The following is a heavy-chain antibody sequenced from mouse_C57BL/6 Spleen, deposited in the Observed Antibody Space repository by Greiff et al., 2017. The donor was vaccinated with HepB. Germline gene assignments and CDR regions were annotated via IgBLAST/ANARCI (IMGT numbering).Heavy chain of an antibody. CDR1: GYAFSSSW. CDR2: IYPGDGDT. CDR3: ASYGNYVEAMDY. J-gene: IGHJ4*01. Sequence: QVQLQQSGPELVKPGASVKISCKASGYAFSSSWMNWVKQSPGKGLEWIGRIYPGDGDTNYNGKFKGKATLTADKSSSTAYMQLSSLTSEDSAVYFCASYGNYVEAMDYWGQGTSVTVSS. D-gene: IGHD2-1*01. V-gene: IGHV1-82*01.